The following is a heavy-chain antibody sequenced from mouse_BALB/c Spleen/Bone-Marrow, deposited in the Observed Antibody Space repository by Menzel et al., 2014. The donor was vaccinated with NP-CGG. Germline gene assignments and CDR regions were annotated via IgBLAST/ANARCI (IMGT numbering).Heavy chain of an antibody. J-gene: IGHJ4*01. Sequence: EVQVVESGGGLVKPGGSLKLSCAASGFTFSSYAMSWVRQTPEKRLEWVASISSGGSTYYPDSVKGRFTISRDNARNILYLQMSSLRSEDTAMYYCAREGGTTAHYYAMDCWGQGTSVTVSS. V-gene: IGHV5-6-5*01. CDR3: AREGGTTAHYYAMDC. CDR2: ISSGGST. D-gene: IGHD1-2*01. CDR1: GFTFSSYA.